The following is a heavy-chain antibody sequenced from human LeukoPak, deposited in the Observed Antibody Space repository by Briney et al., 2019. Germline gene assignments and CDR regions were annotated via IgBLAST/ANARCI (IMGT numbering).Heavy chain of an antibody. J-gene: IGHJ5*02. D-gene: IGHD2-2*01. CDR2: INAGNGNT. CDR1: GYTFTSYA. V-gene: IGHV1-3*01. CDR3: ARSLIVVVPAATIIPGFDP. Sequence: ASVKVSCKASGYTFTSYAMHWVRQAPGQRLEWMGWINAGNGNTKYSQKFQGRVTITRDTSASTAYMELSSLRSEDTAVYYCARSLIVVVPAATIIPGFDPWGQGTLVTVSS.